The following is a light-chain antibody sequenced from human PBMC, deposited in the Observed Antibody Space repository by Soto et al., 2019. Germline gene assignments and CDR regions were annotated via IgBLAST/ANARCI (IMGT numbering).Light chain of an antibody. CDR2: TAS. J-gene: IGKJ1*01. CDR3: QQTYSSPPGA. CDR1: QSISSY. V-gene: IGKV1-39*01. Sequence: DIQMTQSPSSLSASVGDRVTITCRASQSISSYLNWYQQKPGKAPKVLIYTASSLQSGAPSRFSGSGSGTDFTLSIGRLQPEDFATYYCQQTYSSPPGAFGQGTKVDI.